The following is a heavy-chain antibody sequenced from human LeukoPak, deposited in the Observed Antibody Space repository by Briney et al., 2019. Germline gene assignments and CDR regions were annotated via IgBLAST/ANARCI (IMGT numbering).Heavy chain of an antibody. V-gene: IGHV3-7*01. J-gene: IGHJ5*02. CDR1: GFTFSSYW. CDR3: ARDYYDSSGYYMQDWFDP. Sequence: GGSLRLSYAASGFTFSSYWMSWVRQAPGKGLEWVANIKQDGSEKYYVDSVKGRFTISRDNAKNSLYLQMNSLRAEDTAVYYCARDYYDSSGYYMQDWFDPWGQGTLVTVSS. CDR2: IKQDGSEK. D-gene: IGHD3-22*01.